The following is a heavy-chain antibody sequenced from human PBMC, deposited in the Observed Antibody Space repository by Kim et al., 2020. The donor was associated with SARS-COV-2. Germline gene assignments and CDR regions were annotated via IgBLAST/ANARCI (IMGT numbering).Heavy chain of an antibody. D-gene: IGHD5-12*01. CDR3: AKDLVDIPVNAFDI. J-gene: IGHJ3*02. V-gene: IGHV3-9*01. CDR1: GFTFGDYA. CDR2: ISWNSGSI. Sequence: SLRLSCAASGFTFGDYAMHWVRQAPGKGLEWVSGISWNSGSIGYADSVKGRFTISRDNAKNSLYLQMNSLKAVDTALYYCAKDLVDIPVNAFDIWGQATRVTVAS.